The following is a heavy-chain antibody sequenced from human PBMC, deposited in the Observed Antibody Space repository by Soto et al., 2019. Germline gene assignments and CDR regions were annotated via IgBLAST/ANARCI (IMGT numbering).Heavy chain of an antibody. V-gene: IGHV3-48*02. J-gene: IGHJ4*02. D-gene: IGHD3-22*01. CDR2: ISSSSSTI. Sequence: GSLRLSCAASGFPFSSYSMNWVRQAPGKGLEWVSYISSSSSTIYYADSVKGRFTISRDNAKNSLYLQMNSLRDEDTAVYYCARDLTSEYYYDSSGLDYWGQGTLVTVSS. CDR1: GFPFSSYS. CDR3: ARDLTSEYYYDSSGLDY.